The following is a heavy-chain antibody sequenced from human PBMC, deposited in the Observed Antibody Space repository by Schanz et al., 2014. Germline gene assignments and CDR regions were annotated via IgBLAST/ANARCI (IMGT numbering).Heavy chain of an antibody. Sequence: QILLVQPGPEVKKPGASVKVSCKASGYTFTSYGISWVRQAPGQGLEWMGWITAYNGDTNYAQKLQGRVTMTTDTSTSTAYMELRSLRSDDTALYYCTRGGYSYALSAFDIWGQGTMVTVSS. J-gene: IGHJ3*02. CDR1: GYTFTSYG. CDR3: TRGGYSYALSAFDI. D-gene: IGHD5-18*01. CDR2: ITAYNGDT. V-gene: IGHV1-18*01.